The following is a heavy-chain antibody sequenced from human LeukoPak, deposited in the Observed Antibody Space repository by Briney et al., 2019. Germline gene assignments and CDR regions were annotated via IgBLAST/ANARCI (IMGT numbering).Heavy chain of an antibody. Sequence: PGGSLRLSCSTSGFTFSNHFMHWVRQAPGKGLEFVSGIYENGGTTYYADSVKGRFSISRDNSKNTLYLQMDSLRGEDTAVYYCAKDFRIGYSAHFDYWGQGALVTVSS. CDR1: GFTFSNHF. CDR2: IYENGGTT. CDR3: AKDFRIGYSAHFDY. J-gene: IGHJ4*02. D-gene: IGHD2-21*01. V-gene: IGHV3-64*04.